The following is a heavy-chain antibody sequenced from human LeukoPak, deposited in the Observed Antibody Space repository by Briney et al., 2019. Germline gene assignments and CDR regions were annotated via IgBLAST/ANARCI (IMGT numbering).Heavy chain of an antibody. CDR3: AMGATGEYLQF. CDR1: GFNVIGNY. Sequence: PGESLRLSCAASGFNVIGNYMTWVRQAPGKGLEWVSVIYSGGRTYYADSVKGRFTISRDNSNNTLYLQMNRLRTEDTAVYCCAMGATGEYLQFWGQGTLVTVSS. J-gene: IGHJ1*01. D-gene: IGHD1-26*01. CDR2: IYSGGRT. V-gene: IGHV3-53*01.